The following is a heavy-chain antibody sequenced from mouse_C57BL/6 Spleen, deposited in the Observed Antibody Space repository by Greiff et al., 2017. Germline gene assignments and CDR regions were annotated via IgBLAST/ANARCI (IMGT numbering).Heavy chain of an antibody. CDR1: GFSLTSYG. Sequence: VQLQQSGPGLVAPSQCLSLTCTASGFSLTSYGVSWVRQPPGTGLEWLGVLWGDGSTNYHSALISRLSISKDNSKSQVFLKLNSLQTDDTATYYCAKYGSSPYYAMDYWGQGTSVTVSS. D-gene: IGHD1-1*01. V-gene: IGHV2-3*01. CDR2: LWGDGST. J-gene: IGHJ4*01. CDR3: AKYGSSPYYAMDY.